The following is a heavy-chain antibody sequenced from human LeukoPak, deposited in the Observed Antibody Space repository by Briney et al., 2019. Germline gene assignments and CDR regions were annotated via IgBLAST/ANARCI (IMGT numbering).Heavy chain of an antibody. CDR3: ARGYPFDY. CDR2: FYTSGNT. J-gene: IGHJ4*02. D-gene: IGHD1-14*01. CDR1: GGSISSGSYY. V-gene: IGHV4-61*02. Sequence: SQTLSLTCSVSGGSISSGSYYWTWIRQPAGKGLEWIGRFYTSGNTNYSPSLQSRVTISVDTSKNQFSLKLSSVTAADTAFYYCARGYPFDYWGQGILVTVSS.